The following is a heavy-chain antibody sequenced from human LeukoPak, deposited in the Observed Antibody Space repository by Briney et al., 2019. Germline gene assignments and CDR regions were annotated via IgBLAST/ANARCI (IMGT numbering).Heavy chain of an antibody. Sequence: GGSLRLSCAASGFTFDDYAMHWVRQAPGKGLEWVAGISWNSGSIGYADSVKGRFTISRDNAKNSLYLQMNSLRVEDMALYYCAKDKGAMVRGTIDYWGQGTLVTVSS. CDR1: GFTFDDYA. CDR2: ISWNSGSI. D-gene: IGHD3-10*01. CDR3: AKDKGAMVRGTIDY. J-gene: IGHJ4*02. V-gene: IGHV3-9*03.